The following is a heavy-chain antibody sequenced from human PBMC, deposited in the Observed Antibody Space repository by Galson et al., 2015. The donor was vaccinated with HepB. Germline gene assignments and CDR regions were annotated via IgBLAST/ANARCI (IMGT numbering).Heavy chain of an antibody. CDR1: GFTFSDYY. CDR3: ARVPFRGVIITSGWFDP. CDR2: ISSSGSTI. V-gene: IGHV3-11*01. Sequence: SLRLSCAASGFTFSDYYMSWIRQAPGKGLEWVSYISSSGSTIYYADSVKGRFTISRDNAKNSLYLQMNSLRAEDTAVYYCARVPFRGVIITSGWFDPWGQGTLVTVSS. J-gene: IGHJ5*02. D-gene: IGHD3-10*01.